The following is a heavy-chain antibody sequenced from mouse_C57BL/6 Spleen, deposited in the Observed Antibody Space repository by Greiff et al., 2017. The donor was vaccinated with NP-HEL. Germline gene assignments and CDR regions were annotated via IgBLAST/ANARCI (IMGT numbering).Heavy chain of an antibody. CDR2: FYPGSGSL. D-gene: IGHD4-1*01. CDR3: ARHGNWDYAMDY. J-gene: IGHJ4*01. Sequence: VQLPASGSDLLQPWASVPLSCKASFYTFPESPLPWVKQRSGPGLAWIGWFYPGSGSLKYNEKFKDKATLTADKSSSTVYMELSRLTSEDSAVYFCARHGNWDYAMDYWGQGTSVTVSS. V-gene: IGHV1-62-2*01. CDR1: FYTFPESP.